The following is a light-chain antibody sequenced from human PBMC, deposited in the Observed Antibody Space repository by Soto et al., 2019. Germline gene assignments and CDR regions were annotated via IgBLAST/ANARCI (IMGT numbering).Light chain of an antibody. CDR3: SSYTSSRTVV. J-gene: IGLJ2*01. Sequence: QSALTQPASVSGSTGQSITISCTGTSSDVGGYNYVSWYQHHPGKAPKLMIYDVSNRPSGVSNSFSGYKSGNTASLTISGLQAEDEADYYCSSYTSSRTVVFGGGTKLTVL. V-gene: IGLV2-14*03. CDR2: DVS. CDR1: SSDVGGYNY.